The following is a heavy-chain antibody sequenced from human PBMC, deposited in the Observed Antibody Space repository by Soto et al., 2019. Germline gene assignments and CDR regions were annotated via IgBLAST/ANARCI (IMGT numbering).Heavy chain of an antibody. V-gene: IGHV4-31*03. D-gene: IGHD1-26*01. J-gene: IGHJ4*02. CDR1: GGSISSGGYY. CDR2: IYYSGST. Sequence: QVQLQESGPGLVKPSQTLSLTCTVSGGSISSGGYYWSWIRQHPGKGLEWIGYIYYSGSTYYNPSLKSRATISVDTSKYQFSLKLSSVTATDTAVYYCAREGGIVGATAADYWGQGTLVTVSS. CDR3: AREGGIVGATAADY.